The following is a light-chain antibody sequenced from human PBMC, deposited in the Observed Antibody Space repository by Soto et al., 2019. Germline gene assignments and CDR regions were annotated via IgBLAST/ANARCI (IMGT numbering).Light chain of an antibody. Sequence: DIQMTQSPSTLSASVGDRVTITCRASQSISSWLAWYQQKPGKAPKLLIYKASSLESGVPSRFSGSGSGTEFTLTISSLQPDDCATYYCQQYNGYWTFGQGTKVEIK. CDR1: QSISSW. V-gene: IGKV1-5*03. CDR2: KAS. CDR3: QQYNGYWT. J-gene: IGKJ1*01.